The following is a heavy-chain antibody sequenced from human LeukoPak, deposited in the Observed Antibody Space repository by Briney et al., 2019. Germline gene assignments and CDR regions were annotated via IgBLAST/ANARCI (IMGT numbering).Heavy chain of an antibody. CDR3: ASGYCSSTSCYFQFGYFDY. J-gene: IGHJ4*02. V-gene: IGHV1-69*13. Sequence: SVKVSCKASGGTFSSYAISWVRQAPGQGLEWMGGIIPIFGTADYAQKFQGRVTITADESTSTAYMELSSLRSEDTAVYYCASGYCSSTSCYFQFGYFDYWGQGTLVTVSS. D-gene: IGHD2-2*01. CDR2: IIPIFGTA. CDR1: GGTFSSYA.